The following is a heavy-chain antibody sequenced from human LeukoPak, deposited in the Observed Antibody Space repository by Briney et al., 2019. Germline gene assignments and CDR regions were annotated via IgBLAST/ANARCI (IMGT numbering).Heavy chain of an antibody. CDR3: AAAYFDFWSGSREIDH. Sequence: ASVKVSCKASGYTFTSYAMHWVRQAPGQRLEWMGWINAGNGNTKYSQKFQGRVTMTTDTSTSTAYMELRSLRSDDTAVYYCAAAYFDFWSGSREIDHWGQGTLVTVPS. CDR2: INAGNGNT. V-gene: IGHV1-3*01. J-gene: IGHJ4*02. CDR1: GYTFTSYA. D-gene: IGHD3-3*01.